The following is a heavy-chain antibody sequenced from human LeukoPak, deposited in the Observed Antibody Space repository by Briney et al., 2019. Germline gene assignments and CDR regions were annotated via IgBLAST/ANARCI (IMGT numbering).Heavy chain of an antibody. D-gene: IGHD3-22*01. Sequence: GGSLRLSCAASGFTFSSYAMSWVRQAPGKGLEWLSAISESGAGTYYADSVKGRFTISRDNSKNTLSLQMNSLRAEDTAVYYCARDRLDSSGYFDYWGQGTLVTVSS. CDR1: GFTFSSYA. CDR2: ISESGAGT. J-gene: IGHJ4*02. V-gene: IGHV3-23*01. CDR3: ARDRLDSSGYFDY.